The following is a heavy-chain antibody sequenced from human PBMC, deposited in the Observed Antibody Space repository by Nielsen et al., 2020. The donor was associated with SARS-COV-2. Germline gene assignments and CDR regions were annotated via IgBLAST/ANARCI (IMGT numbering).Heavy chain of an antibody. CDR1: GGSFSGYY. CDR2: IYHSGST. D-gene: IGHD3-10*01. CDR3: ARGPRITMVRGGFDY. V-gene: IGHV4-34*01. J-gene: IGHJ4*02. Sequence: SETLSLTCAVYGGSFSGYYWSWIRQPPGKGLEWIGYIYHSGSTYYNPSLKSRVTISVDRSKNQFSLKLSSVTAADTAVYYCARGPRITMVRGGFDYWGQGTLVTVSP.